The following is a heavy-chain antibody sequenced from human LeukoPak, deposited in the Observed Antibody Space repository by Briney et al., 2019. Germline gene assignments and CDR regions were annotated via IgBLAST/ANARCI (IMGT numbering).Heavy chain of an antibody. Sequence: ASVKVSCKASGYTFTSYYMHWVRQAPEQGLEWMGIINPSGGSTSYAQKFQGRVTMTRDTSTSTVYMELSSLRAEDTAVYYCARDEMSYFDYWGQGTLVTVSS. CDR3: ARDEMSYFDY. J-gene: IGHJ4*02. CDR2: INPSGGST. D-gene: IGHD5-24*01. V-gene: IGHV1-46*01. CDR1: GYTFTSYY.